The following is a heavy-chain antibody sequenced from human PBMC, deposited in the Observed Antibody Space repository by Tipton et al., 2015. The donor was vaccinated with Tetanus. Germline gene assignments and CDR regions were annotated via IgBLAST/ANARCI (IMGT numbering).Heavy chain of an antibody. CDR2: IRTKPNNYAS. CDR1: GFAFSRSS. Sequence: SLRLSCSASGFAFSRSSIFWVRQAPGKGPEWVGRIRTKPNNYASAYGASVKGRFIVSRDDSVNTAYLQMNSLKIEDTAVYYCIGAASTTNYFDYWGQGTLVIVSS. D-gene: IGHD1-26*01. V-gene: IGHV3-73*01. CDR3: IGAASTTNYFDY. J-gene: IGHJ4*02.